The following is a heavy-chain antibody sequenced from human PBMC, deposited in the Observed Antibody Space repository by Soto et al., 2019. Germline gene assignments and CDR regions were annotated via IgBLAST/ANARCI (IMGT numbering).Heavy chain of an antibody. Sequence: GGSLRLSCTASGFTFGDYAMSWFRQAPGKGLEWVGFIRSKAYGGTTEYAASVKGRFTISRDDSKSIAYLQMNSLKTEDTAVYYCTSHSSGWYGNWFDPWGQGTLVTVSS. D-gene: IGHD6-19*01. CDR2: IRSKAYGGTT. CDR1: GFTFGDYA. V-gene: IGHV3-49*03. CDR3: TSHSSGWYGNWFDP. J-gene: IGHJ5*02.